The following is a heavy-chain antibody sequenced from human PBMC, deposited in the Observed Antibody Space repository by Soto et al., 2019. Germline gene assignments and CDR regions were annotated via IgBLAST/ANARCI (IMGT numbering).Heavy chain of an antibody. V-gene: IGHV3-9*01. CDR2: IDWNSGGI. J-gene: IGHJ6*02. D-gene: IGHD3-10*01. CDR1: GFTFHDYA. CDR3: ARCYGSGSYFSPYYYYYGMDV. Sequence: LRLSCAASGFTFHDYAMHWVRQAPGKGLEWVSGIDWNSGGIGYADSVKGRFTISRDNAKNSLYLQMNSLRAEDTAVYYCARCYGSGSYFSPYYYYYGMDVWGQGTTVTVSS.